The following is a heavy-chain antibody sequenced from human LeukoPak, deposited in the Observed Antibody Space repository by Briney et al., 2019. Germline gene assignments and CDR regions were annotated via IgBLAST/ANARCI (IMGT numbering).Heavy chain of an antibody. CDR2: IYYSGST. CDR3: ARAKAAAFDY. D-gene: IGHD2-15*01. J-gene: IGHJ4*02. V-gene: IGHV4-59*13. CDR1: GASISDYY. Sequence: SETLSLTCTVSGASISDYYWNWIRQPPGKGLEWIGYIYYSGSTNYNPSLKSRVTISVDTSKNQFSLKLSSVTAADTAVYYCARAKAAAFDYWGQGTLVTVSS.